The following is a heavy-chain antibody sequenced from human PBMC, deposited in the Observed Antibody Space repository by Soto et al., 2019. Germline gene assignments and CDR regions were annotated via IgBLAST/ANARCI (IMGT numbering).Heavy chain of an antibody. CDR2: LYWDDDK. CDR3: VQSRCGGDCLEIYSSHAYNGLDV. CDR1: GLSLRTTGVG. Sequence: QVTLKESGPTLVKPTQTLTLTCTVSGLSLRTTGVGVGWVRQPPGKALEWLALLYWDDDKRYSPSLRSRLTIAKDLSEKQVVLTMTTMDTVDTATYYCVQSRCGGDCLEIYSSHAYNGLDVWGQGTTVTVSS. J-gene: IGHJ6*02. D-gene: IGHD2-21*02. V-gene: IGHV2-5*02.